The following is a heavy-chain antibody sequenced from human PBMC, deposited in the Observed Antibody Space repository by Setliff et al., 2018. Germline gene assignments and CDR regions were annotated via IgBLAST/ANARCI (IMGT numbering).Heavy chain of an antibody. V-gene: IGHV3-23*01. J-gene: IGHJ4*02. Sequence: PGGSLRLSCAASGFTFSNYAMSWVRQAPGKGLEWVSTITSDGGTTWYADSVKGRFTIYRDNSKNILYLQMNSLRAEDTAVYYCAPHSRSSDWRALDYWGQGTLVTVSS. CDR1: GFTFSNYA. CDR3: APHSRSSDWRALDY. CDR2: ITSDGGTT. D-gene: IGHD2-2*01.